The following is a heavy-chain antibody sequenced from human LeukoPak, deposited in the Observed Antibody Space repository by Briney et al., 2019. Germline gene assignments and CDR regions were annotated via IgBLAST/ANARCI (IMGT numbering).Heavy chain of an antibody. D-gene: IGHD5-18*01. CDR2: IWYDGSNK. V-gene: IGHV3-33*01. J-gene: IGHJ4*02. Sequence: GRSLRLSCAASGFTFSSYGMHWVRQAPGRGLEWVAVIWYDGSNKYYADSVKGRFTISRDNSKNTLYLQMNSLRAEDTAVYYCARDISDTAMAPLDYWGQGTLVTVSS. CDR1: GFTFSSYG. CDR3: ARDISDTAMAPLDY.